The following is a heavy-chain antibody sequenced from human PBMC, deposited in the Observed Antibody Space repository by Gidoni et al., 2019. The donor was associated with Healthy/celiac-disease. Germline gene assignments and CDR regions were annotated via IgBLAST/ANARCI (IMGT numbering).Heavy chain of an antibody. J-gene: IGHJ4*02. Sequence: QFQLVPSAADVTKPGASVMVFCKASGYTFTSDGIRGVRQAPGEGLEWMGWISAYNGNTNYAQNPQGRVTMTTNTSPRTASMAVRVLRCDDTAVYYCAKGRGTGARLDYWGQGTLVTVSS. CDR3: AKGRGTGARLDY. CDR1: GYTFTSDG. D-gene: IGHD6-6*01. CDR2: ISAYNGNT. V-gene: IGHV1-18*01.